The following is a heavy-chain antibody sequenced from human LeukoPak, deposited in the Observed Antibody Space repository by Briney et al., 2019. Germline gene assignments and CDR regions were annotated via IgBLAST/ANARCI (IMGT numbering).Heavy chain of an antibody. J-gene: IGHJ5*02. V-gene: IGHV3-9*01. CDR2: ISWNSGSI. D-gene: IGHD1-7*01. CDR3: AGKGITGTSGWFDP. Sequence: GRSLILSFAASGFPFYYYAMHWGRPAPGKGLGWGSGISWNSGSIGYSDSVKGRLTISRDNAKNSLYLQMNSLRAEDTALYYCAGKGITGTSGWFDPWGQGTLVTVSS. CDR1: GFPFYYYA.